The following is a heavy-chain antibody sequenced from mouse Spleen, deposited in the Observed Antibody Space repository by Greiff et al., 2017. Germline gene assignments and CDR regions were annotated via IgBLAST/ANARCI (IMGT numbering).Heavy chain of an antibody. V-gene: IGHV5-9*01. D-gene: IGHD2-1*01. CDR1: GFTFSSYA. CDR2: ISSGGGNT. Sequence: EVMLVESGGGLVKLGGSLKLSCAASGFTFSSYAMSWVRQTPEKRLEWVATISSGGGNTYYPDSVKGRFTISRDNAKNTLYLQMSSLKSEDTAMYYCAREKNYGNFFDYWGQGTTLTVSS. J-gene: IGHJ2*01. CDR3: AREKNYGNFFDY.